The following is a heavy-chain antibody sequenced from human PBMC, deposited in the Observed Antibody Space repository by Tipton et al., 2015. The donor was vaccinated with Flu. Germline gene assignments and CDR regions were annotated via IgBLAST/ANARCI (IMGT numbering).Heavy chain of an antibody. CDR2: ITNTGGMT. Sequence: SLRLSCAASGFTSGNYAMSWVRQAPGKGLEWVSGITNTGGMTYYADSVKGRFTISRDNSNSRLFLQMSSLRAEDTAIYYCAKDSTRDNGYIDYWGQGTLVTVSS. V-gene: IGHV3-23*01. CDR3: AKDSTRDNGYIDY. CDR1: GFTSGNYA. J-gene: IGHJ4*02. D-gene: IGHD2-8*01.